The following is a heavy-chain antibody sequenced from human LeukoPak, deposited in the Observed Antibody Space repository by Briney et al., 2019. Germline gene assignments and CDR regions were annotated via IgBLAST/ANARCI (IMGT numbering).Heavy chain of an antibody. CDR2: ISSSSNYI. V-gene: IGHV3-21*01. D-gene: IGHD6-19*01. CDR1: GFTFSSYS. J-gene: IGHJ4*02. CDR3: ASTNSSGWLFDY. Sequence: GGSLRLSCAASGFTFSSYSMNWVRQAPGKGLAWVSSISSSSNYIYYADSVKGRFTISRDNAKNSLYLQMNSLRAEDTAVYYCASTNSSGWLFDYWGQGTLVTVSS.